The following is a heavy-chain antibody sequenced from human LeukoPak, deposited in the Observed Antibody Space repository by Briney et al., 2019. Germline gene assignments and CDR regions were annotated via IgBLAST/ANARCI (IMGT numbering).Heavy chain of an antibody. CDR2: IKQDGSEK. V-gene: IGHV3-7*01. D-gene: IGHD1-26*01. Sequence: GGSLRLSCAVSGFTFSSYAMHWVRQAPGKGLEWVANIKQDGSEKYYVDSVKGRFTISRDNAKNSLYLQMNSLRAEDTAVYYCARKIGAVWELLLGHDAFDIWGQGTMVTVSS. CDR1: GFTFSSYA. J-gene: IGHJ3*02. CDR3: ARKIGAVWELLLGHDAFDI.